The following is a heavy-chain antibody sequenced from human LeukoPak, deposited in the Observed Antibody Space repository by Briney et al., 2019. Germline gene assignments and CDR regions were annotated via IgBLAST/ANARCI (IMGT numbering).Heavy chain of an antibody. V-gene: IGHV4-31*03. CDR2: IYYSGST. CDR3: ARCPIVGAPFDY. J-gene: IGHJ4*02. CDR1: GGSISSGGYY. Sequence: KPSETLSLTCTVSGGSISSGGYYWSWIRQHPGKGLEWIGYIYYSGSTYYNPSLKSRVTISVDTPKNQFSLKLSSVTAADTAVYYCARCPIVGAPFDYWGQGTLVTVSS. D-gene: IGHD1-26*01.